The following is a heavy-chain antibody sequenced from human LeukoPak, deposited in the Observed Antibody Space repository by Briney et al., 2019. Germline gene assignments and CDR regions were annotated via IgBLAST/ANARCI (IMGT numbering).Heavy chain of an antibody. CDR2: IDHNGNVN. D-gene: IGHD3-16*01. CDR3: ARGGGLDV. CDR1: GFTFSSYW. V-gene: IGHV3-7*03. Sequence: GGSLRLSCAASGFTFSSYWMNWARQAPGKGLEWVASIDHNGNVNYYVDSVKGRFTVSRDNAKNSLYLQMSNLRAEDTAVYFCARGGGLDVWGQGATVTVSS. J-gene: IGHJ6*02.